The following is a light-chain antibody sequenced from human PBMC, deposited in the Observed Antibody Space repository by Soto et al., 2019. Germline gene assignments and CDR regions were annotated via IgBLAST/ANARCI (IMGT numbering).Light chain of an antibody. CDR1: QSISSW. CDR3: QQYNDNWT. Sequence: TQSPGTLSLSPGERATLSCRASQSISSWLAWYQQKPGQAPKLLIYKASTLQSGVPSRFSGSGSGTEFTLAISSLQPDDSATYYCQQYNDNWTFGQGTKVEIK. J-gene: IGKJ1*01. CDR2: KAS. V-gene: IGKV1-5*03.